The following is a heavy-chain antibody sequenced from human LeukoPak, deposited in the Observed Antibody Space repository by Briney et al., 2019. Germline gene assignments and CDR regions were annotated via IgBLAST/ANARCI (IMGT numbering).Heavy chain of an antibody. J-gene: IGHJ4*02. V-gene: IGHV3-13*01. Sequence: PGGSLRLSCAASGFTFSNYDMHWVRQVTGKYLEWVSAIGTNGDTYYPGSVKGRFTISRENAKNSLFLQMNSLRAGDTAVYYCARAVAAARGVNYFDYWGQGTLVTDSS. CDR2: IGTNGDT. D-gene: IGHD3-10*01. CDR1: GFTFSNYD. CDR3: ARAVAAARGVNYFDY.